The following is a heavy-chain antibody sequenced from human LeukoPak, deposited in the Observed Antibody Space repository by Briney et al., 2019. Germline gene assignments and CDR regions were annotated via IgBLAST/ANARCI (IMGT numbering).Heavy chain of an antibody. CDR3: ARGSSWSSWYFDY. V-gene: IGHV3-30-3*01. Sequence: GGSLRLSCAASGFTFSSYAMHWVRQAPGKGLEWVAVISYDGSNKYYADSVKGRFTISRDNSKNPLYLQMNSLRAEDTAVYYCARGSSWSSWYFDYWGQGTLVTVSS. J-gene: IGHJ4*02. CDR2: ISYDGSNK. D-gene: IGHD6-13*01. CDR1: GFTFSSYA.